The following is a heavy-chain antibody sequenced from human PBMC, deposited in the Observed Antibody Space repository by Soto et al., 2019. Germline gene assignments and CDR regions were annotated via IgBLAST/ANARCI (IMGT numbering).Heavy chain of an antibody. CDR3: ARERPDGARLDP. J-gene: IGHJ5*02. Sequence: TSETLSLTCTVSGVSISSGGYYWSWIRQPPGKGLEWIGYIYYSGSTFYNPSLKSRLTISVDTSKNQFSLKLSSVTAADTAVYYCARERPDGARLDPWGQGTLVTVSS. V-gene: IGHV4-30-4*01. D-gene: IGHD6-6*01. CDR1: GVSISSGGYY. CDR2: IYYSGST.